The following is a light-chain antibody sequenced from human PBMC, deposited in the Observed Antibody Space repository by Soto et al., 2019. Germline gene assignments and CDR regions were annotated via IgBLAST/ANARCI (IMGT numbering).Light chain of an antibody. CDR2: XXX. V-gene: IGLV3-1*01. J-gene: IGLJ2*01. CDR1: KLGDKY. CDR3: QAWDSSTVV. Sequence: SDELTQPPSVPVSPGQTASITCSGDKLGDKYACWYQQKPGQSPVLVIXXXXXXXXXXPXXXXXXXSGKTATLTISGTQAXXXADYYCQAWDSSTVVFGGGTKLTVL.